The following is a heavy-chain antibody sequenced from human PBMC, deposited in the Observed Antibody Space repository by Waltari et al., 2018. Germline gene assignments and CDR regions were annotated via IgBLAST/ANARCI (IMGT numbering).Heavy chain of an antibody. Sequence: QLQLQESGPGLVKPSETLSLTCIVSGDSISSSNYYWGWIRQPPGKGLEWIGSIYYSGSTYYNPSLKSRVTISVDTSKNQFSLKLSSVTAADTAVYYCTREEDGFDYWGQGTLVTVSS. CDR2: IYYSGST. V-gene: IGHV4-39*02. CDR1: GDSISSSNYY. J-gene: IGHJ4*02. CDR3: TREEDGFDY.